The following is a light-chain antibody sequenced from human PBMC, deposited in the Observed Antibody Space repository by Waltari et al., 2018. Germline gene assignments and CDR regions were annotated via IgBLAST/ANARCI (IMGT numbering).Light chain of an antibody. CDR3: LVWHSTIDHQGV. CDR2: YDS. Sequence: SYVSTQSPSVSVSPGETARITCGGANIGSKRVHWYQQRPGQAPVLVITYDSDRPSGIPERFSGSNSGNTATLTISWVEAEDEADYYCLVWHSTIDHQGVFGGGTKLTVL. J-gene: IGLJ2*01. CDR1: NIGSKR. V-gene: IGLV3-21*04.